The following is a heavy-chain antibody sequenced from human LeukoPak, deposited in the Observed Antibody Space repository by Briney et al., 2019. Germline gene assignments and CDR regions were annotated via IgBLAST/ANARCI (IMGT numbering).Heavy chain of an antibody. Sequence: SETLSLTCTVSGDSISTYYWSWIRQPPGKGLEWIGCIFHTGSANYNPSLKSRGTISVDTSKNQFSLKLSSVTAADTAVYYCARGSITVVPAFDIWGQGTMFTVSS. J-gene: IGHJ3*02. D-gene: IGHD4-23*01. CDR2: IFHTGSA. CDR3: ARGSITVVPAFDI. V-gene: IGHV4-59*12. CDR1: GDSISTYY.